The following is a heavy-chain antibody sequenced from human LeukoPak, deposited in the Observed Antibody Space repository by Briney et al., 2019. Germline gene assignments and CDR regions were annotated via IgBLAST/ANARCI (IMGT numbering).Heavy chain of an antibody. CDR2: IKYDGSEK. D-gene: IGHD5-24*01. Sequence: GGSLRLSCTASGLSFSGQWRNWVRQSPGQGLEWVANIKYDGSEKYYVDSVKGRFTISREDAKNSLSLQMDSVRPEDTAVYYCARHSAGYTTFFDYWGQGTLVTVSS. J-gene: IGHJ4*02. V-gene: IGHV3-7*01. CDR3: ARHSAGYTTFFDY. CDR1: GLSFSGQW.